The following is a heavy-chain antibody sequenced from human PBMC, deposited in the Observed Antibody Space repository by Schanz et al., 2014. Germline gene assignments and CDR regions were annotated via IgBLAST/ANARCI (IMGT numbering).Heavy chain of an antibody. CDR2: ISAYTNNT. V-gene: IGHV1-18*01. CDR3: ARDRRRYCSTASCLHDNWFDP. CDR1: RYTFNTYG. J-gene: IGHJ5*02. Sequence: GPEVKEPGASVKVSCEASRYTFNTYGLNWVRQAPGQGLEWMGWISAYTNNTNYAQKVQGRVTMTTDTSTGTAYMELRSLRSDDTAVYYCARDRRRYCSTASCLHDNWFDPWGQGTLVIVSS. D-gene: IGHD2-2*01.